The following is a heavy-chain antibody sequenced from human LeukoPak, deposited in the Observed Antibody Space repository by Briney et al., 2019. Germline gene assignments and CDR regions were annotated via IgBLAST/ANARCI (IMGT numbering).Heavy chain of an antibody. Sequence: GGSLRLSCAAPGSIFSTYGMYRVRQAPGKGLEWVAFIRHDGSIKNYADSVKGRSTISRDNSKNTLYLQMNSLRAEDTAVYYCAKDSLADIDYWGQGTLVTVSS. D-gene: IGHD3-16*01. CDR3: AKDSLADIDY. CDR2: IRHDGSIK. CDR1: GSIFSTYG. J-gene: IGHJ4*02. V-gene: IGHV3-30*02.